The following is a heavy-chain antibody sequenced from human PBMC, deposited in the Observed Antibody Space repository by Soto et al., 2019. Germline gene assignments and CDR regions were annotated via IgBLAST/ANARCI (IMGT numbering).Heavy chain of an antibody. CDR3: ARRRYYDILTGYRPPFDY. CDR2: INQSGST. Sequence: PSETLSLTCAVYGGSFSGYYWSWICQPPGKGPEWIGEINQSGSTNYNPSLKSRVTISVDTSKNQFSLKLSSVTAADTAVYYCARRRYYDILTGYRPPFDYWGQGTLVTVSS. CDR1: GGSFSGYY. V-gene: IGHV4-34*01. D-gene: IGHD3-9*01. J-gene: IGHJ4*02.